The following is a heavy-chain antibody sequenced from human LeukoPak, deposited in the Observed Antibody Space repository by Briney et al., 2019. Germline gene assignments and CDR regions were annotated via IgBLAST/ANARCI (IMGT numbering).Heavy chain of an antibody. D-gene: IGHD2-15*01. Sequence: GGSLRLSCAASGFTFSSYWMSWVRQAPGKGLEWVANIKQDGSEKYYVDSVKGRFTISRDNAKNSLYLQMNSLRAEDTAVYYCAREVVVKVNYGMDVWGQGTTVTVSS. V-gene: IGHV3-7*01. J-gene: IGHJ6*02. CDR2: IKQDGSEK. CDR3: AREVVVKVNYGMDV. CDR1: GFTFSSYW.